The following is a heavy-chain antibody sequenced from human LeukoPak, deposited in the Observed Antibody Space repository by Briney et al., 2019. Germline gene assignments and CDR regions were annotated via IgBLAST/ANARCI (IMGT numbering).Heavy chain of an antibody. CDR1: GYGFTSYW. CDR3: VAGVVIKGYFDY. Sequence: GESLKISWKGSGYGFTSYWIGWVRQMPGKGLEWMGIIYPGDSDTRYSPSFQGQVTISADKSISTAYLQWSSLKDSDTAMYYCVAGVVIKGYFDYWGQGTLVTVSS. V-gene: IGHV5-51*01. CDR2: IYPGDSDT. D-gene: IGHD3-3*01. J-gene: IGHJ4*02.